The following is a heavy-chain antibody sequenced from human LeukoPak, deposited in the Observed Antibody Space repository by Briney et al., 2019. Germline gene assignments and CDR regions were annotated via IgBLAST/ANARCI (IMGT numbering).Heavy chain of an antibody. CDR1: GFTVSCNN. V-gene: IGHV3-53*01. D-gene: IGHD3-10*01. Sequence: GGSLRLSCAASGFTVSCNNMSWVRQAPGKGLEWVSVIYSGGSTYYADSVKGRFTISRDNSKNTLYLQMNSLRAEDTAVYYCARVRPVDYGSGSYYADYYFDYWGQGTLVTVSS. CDR2: IYSGGST. J-gene: IGHJ4*02. CDR3: ARVRPVDYGSGSYYADYYFDY.